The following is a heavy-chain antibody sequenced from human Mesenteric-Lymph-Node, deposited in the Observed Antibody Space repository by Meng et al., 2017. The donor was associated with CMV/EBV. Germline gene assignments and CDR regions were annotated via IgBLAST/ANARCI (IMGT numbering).Heavy chain of an antibody. J-gene: IGHJ3*02. CDR3: ARYEQQSDAFDI. Sequence: GESLKISCAASGFTFSSYWMHWVRQAPGKGLVWVSRINSDGSSTSYADSVKGRFTISRDNAKNTLYLQMNSLRAEDTAVYYCARYEQQSDAFDIWGQGTMVTVSS. V-gene: IGHV3-74*01. CDR1: GFTFSSYW. D-gene: IGHD6-13*01. CDR2: INSDGSST.